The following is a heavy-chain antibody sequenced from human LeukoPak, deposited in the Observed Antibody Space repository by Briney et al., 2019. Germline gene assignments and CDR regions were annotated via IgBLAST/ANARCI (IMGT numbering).Heavy chain of an antibody. CDR3: ARGGNAFDI. J-gene: IGHJ3*02. CDR1: GGSINSTNYY. CDR2: IYYSGST. D-gene: IGHD1-26*01. Sequence: PSETLSLTCTVSGGSINSTNYYWGWIRQPPGKGLEWIGSIYYSGSTYYNPSLRSRVTISVDTSKNQFSLKLSSVTAADTAVYYCARGGNAFDIWGQGTMVTVSS. V-gene: IGHV4-39*07.